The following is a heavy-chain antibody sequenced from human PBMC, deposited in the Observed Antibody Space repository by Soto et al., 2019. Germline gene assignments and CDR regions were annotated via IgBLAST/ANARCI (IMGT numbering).Heavy chain of an antibody. CDR2: IYPGDSDT. D-gene: IGHD6-13*01. Sequence: GESLKISCKVSGYSFTNYWIACVRQMPGKGLEWMGIIYPGDSDTRYSPSFQGQITISVDKSISTAYLQWSSLKASDTAMYYCARIWEMATVAACDYWGQGTLVTVSS. CDR1: GYSFTNYW. J-gene: IGHJ4*02. CDR3: ARIWEMATVAACDY. V-gene: IGHV5-51*01.